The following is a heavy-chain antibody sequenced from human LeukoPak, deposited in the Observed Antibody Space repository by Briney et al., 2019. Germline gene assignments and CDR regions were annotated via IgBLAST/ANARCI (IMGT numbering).Heavy chain of an antibody. V-gene: IGHV3-23*01. Sequence: PGGSLRLFCAASGFTFNTHALSWARQAPGKGREWVAAISDTGELTYSADSVRGRFAISRDNSKNAVFLKISRLRAEDTALYYCAKGGLRFGYSFGEWGEGTLVTVSS. CDR3: AKGGLRFGYSFGE. D-gene: IGHD3-16*01. CDR1: GFTFNTHA. CDR2: ISDTGELT. J-gene: IGHJ4*02.